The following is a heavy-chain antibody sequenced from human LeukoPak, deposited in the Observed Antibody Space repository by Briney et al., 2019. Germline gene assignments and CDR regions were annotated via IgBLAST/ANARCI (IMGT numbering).Heavy chain of an antibody. Sequence: SGTLSLTCAVSGGSISSSNWWSWVRQPPGKGLEWIGEIYHSGSTNYNPSLRSRVTISVDKSKNQFSLRLSSVTAADTAVYYCATSMTTVVWYLGAFDIWGQGTMVTVSS. V-gene: IGHV4-4*02. CDR2: IYHSGST. J-gene: IGHJ3*02. CDR1: GGSISSSNW. CDR3: ATSMTTVVWYLGAFDI. D-gene: IGHD4-23*01.